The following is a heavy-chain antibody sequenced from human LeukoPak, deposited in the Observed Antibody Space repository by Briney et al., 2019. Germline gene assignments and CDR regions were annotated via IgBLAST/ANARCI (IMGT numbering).Heavy chain of an antibody. J-gene: IGHJ4*02. V-gene: IGHV3-23*01. CDR2: ISGGGDST. Sequence: GSLRLSCAASGFTFSSYAMTWVRQAPGKGLEWLSAISGGGDSTWYADSVKGRFTISRDNSKNTLSLQMNSLRAEDTAVYYCASSGWAAAGRFDYWGQGTLVTVSS. D-gene: IGHD6-13*01. CDR1: GFTFSSYA. CDR3: ASSGWAAAGRFDY.